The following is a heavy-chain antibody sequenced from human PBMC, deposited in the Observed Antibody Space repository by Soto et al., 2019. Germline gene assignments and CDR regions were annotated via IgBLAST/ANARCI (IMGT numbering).Heavy chain of an antibody. CDR3: ARTPPAIWVARGEAFDI. CDR1: GGTFSSYA. J-gene: IGHJ3*02. Sequence: ASVKVSCKASGGTFSSYAISWVRQAPGQGLEWMGGIIPIFGTANYAQKFQGRVTITADESTSTAYMELSSLRSDDTAVYYCARTPPAIWVARGEAFDIWCQGTMVTGSS. CDR2: IIPIFGTA. D-gene: IGHD3-16*01. V-gene: IGHV1-69*13.